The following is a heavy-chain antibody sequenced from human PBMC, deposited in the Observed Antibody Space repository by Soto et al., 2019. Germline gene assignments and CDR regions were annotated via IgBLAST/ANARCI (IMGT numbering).Heavy chain of an antibody. Sequence: ASVKVSCKASGYTFTSYGISWVRQAPGQGLEWMGWISAYNGNTNYAQKLQGRVTMTTDTSTSTAYMELRSLRSDDTAVYYCARLTTIFGVVPEPYYFDYWGQGTLVTVSS. CDR3: ARLTTIFGVVPEPYYFDY. V-gene: IGHV1-18*01. CDR2: ISAYNGNT. D-gene: IGHD3-3*01. J-gene: IGHJ4*02. CDR1: GYTFTSYG.